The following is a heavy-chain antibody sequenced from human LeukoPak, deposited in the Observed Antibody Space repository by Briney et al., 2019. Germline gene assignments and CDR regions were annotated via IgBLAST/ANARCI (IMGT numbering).Heavy chain of an antibody. J-gene: IGHJ1*01. V-gene: IGHV3-33*01. D-gene: IGHD5-24*01. CDR3: ARGDGYNDAEYLQH. CDR2: IWYDGSNK. CDR1: GFTFSSYG. Sequence: GRALRLSCAASGFTFSSYGMHWVRQAPGKGLEWEAVIWYDGSNKYYGDSVKDRFTISRDNSKKTLYLQMNSLRVEDTAVYYCARGDGYNDAEYLQHWGQGTLVTVS.